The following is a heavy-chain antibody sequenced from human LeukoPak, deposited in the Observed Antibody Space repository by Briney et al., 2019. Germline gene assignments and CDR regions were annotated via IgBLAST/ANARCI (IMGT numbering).Heavy chain of an antibody. J-gene: IGHJ4*02. V-gene: IGHV3-23*01. Sequence: GGSLRLSCAASGFTFSSYAMSWVRQAPGKGLEWVSGISGSGVNTYYADSVKGRFTISRDNSKNTLYVQVNSLGTEDTAAYYCAKESYYDSGGSFYFDYWGQGTLVTVSS. CDR1: GFTFSSYA. CDR2: ISGSGVNT. D-gene: IGHD3-22*01. CDR3: AKESYYDSGGSFYFDY.